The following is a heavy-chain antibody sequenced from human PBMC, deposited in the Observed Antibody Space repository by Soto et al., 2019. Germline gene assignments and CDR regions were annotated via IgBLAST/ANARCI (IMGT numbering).Heavy chain of an antibody. Sequence: PGGSLRLSCAASGFTFSSYGMHWVRQAPGKGLEWVSVISSGGSTTYYADSVKGRFSISRDNSKNTLYLQMNSLRVEDTAIYYCAKEPPHRHTDFDYWGQGTPVTVSS. J-gene: IGHJ4*02. CDR3: AKEPPHRHTDFDY. V-gene: IGHV3-NL1*01. CDR1: GFTFSSYG. CDR2: ISSGGSTT.